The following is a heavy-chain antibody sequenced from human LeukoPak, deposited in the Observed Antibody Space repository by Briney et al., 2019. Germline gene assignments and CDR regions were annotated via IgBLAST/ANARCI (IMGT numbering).Heavy chain of an antibody. CDR2: ISAYNGNT. Sequence: ASVKVSCKASGYTFTSYGISWVRQAPGQGLEWMGWISAYNGNTNYAQKLQGRVTMTTDTSTSTAYMELRSLRSDDTAVYYCARAVRWFGEPERSDIWGQGTMVTVSS. CDR1: GYTFTSYG. V-gene: IGHV1-18*01. CDR3: ARAVRWFGEPERSDI. D-gene: IGHD3-10*01. J-gene: IGHJ3*02.